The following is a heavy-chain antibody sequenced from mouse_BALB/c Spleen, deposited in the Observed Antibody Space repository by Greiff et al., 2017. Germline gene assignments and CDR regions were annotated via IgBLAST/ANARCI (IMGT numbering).Heavy chain of an antibody. J-gene: IGHJ4*01. CDR2: ISTYYGNT. Sequence: QVQLKQSGPELVRPGVSVKISCKGSGYTFTDYAMHWVKQSHAKSLEWIGVISTYYGNTNYNQKFKGKATMTVDKSSSTAYMELARLTSEDSAIYYCARGSSHYYAMDYWGQGTSVTVSS. CDR1: GYTFTDYA. V-gene: IGHV1-67*01. CDR3: ARGSSHYYAMDY.